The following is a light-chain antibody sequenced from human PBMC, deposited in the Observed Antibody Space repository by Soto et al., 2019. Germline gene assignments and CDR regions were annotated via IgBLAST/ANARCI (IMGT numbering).Light chain of an antibody. J-gene: IGKJ1*01. CDR2: GAS. CDR1: QSVSSS. V-gene: IGKV3-15*01. Sequence: EIVMTQSPATLSVSPGERVTLSCRASQSVSSSLAWYQQKPGQPPRLLIYGASTRATGLPARFSGSGSGTEFTPTISSLQSEDLGIDDCQQYDNWPRTFGQGTKVEI. CDR3: QQYDNWPRT.